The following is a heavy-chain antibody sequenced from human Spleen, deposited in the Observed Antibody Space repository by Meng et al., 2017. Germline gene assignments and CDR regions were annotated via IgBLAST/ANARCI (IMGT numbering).Heavy chain of an antibody. V-gene: IGHV3-7*01. CDR2: IKQDGSEK. CDR1: GFTFSSYW. CDR3: ARDNEYRYGWGYYYYYGMDV. Sequence: GESLKISCAASGFTFSSYWMSWVRQAPGKGLEWVANIKQDGSEKYYVDSVKGRFTISRDNAKNSLYLQMNSLRAEDTAVYYCARDNEYRYGWGYYYYYGMDVWGQGTTVTVSS. J-gene: IGHJ6*02. D-gene: IGHD5-18*01.